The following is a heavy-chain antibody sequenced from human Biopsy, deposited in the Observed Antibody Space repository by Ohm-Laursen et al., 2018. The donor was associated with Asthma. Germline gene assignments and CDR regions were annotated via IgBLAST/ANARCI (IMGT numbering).Heavy chain of an antibody. CDR2: LYHSGTT. V-gene: IGHV4-30-2*01. D-gene: IGHD3-3*01. J-gene: IGHJ5*02. CDR1: GVSVGTRGYS. CDR3: ARIYDYWSGHYGFDP. Sequence: SQTLSLTCAVSGVSVGTRGYSWTWIRQTPGRGLEWIGYLYHSGTTYYNPSLGSRVAILEDKSRNQFSLNLKSVTAADTAVYYCARIYDYWSGHYGFDPWGQGTPVTVPS.